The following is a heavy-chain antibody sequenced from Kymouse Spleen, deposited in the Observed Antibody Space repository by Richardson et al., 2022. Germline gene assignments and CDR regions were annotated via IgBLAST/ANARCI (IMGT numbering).Heavy chain of an antibody. CDR1: GFTFSSYG. CDR3: AKDWNILTGLMDV. Sequence: QVQLVESGGGVVQPGRSLRLSCAASGFTFSSYGMHWVRQAPGKGLEWVAVISYDGSNKYYADSVKGRFTISRDNSKNTLYLQMNSLRAEDTAVYYCAKDWNILTGLMDVWGQGTTVTVSS. CDR2: ISYDGSNK. V-gene: IGHV3-30*18. J-gene: IGHJ6*02. D-gene: IGHD3-9*01.